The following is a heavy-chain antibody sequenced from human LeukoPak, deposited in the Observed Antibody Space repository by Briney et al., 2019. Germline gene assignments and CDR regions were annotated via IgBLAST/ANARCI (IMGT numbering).Heavy chain of an antibody. Sequence: PSETLSLTCTVSGGSISSYYWSWIRQPPGKGLEWLGYIYYSGSTNYNPSLKSRVTISVDTSKNQFSLKLSSVTAADTAVYYCARGGGSSNSARGIDYWGQGTLVTVSS. CDR3: ARGGGSSNSARGIDY. J-gene: IGHJ4*02. V-gene: IGHV4-59*01. CDR2: IYYSGST. CDR1: GGSISSYY. D-gene: IGHD2-15*01.